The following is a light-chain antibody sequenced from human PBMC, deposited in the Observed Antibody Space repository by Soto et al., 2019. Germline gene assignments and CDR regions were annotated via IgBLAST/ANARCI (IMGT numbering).Light chain of an antibody. CDR1: QGISSY. CDR3: QQLNTYAT. Sequence: DIQLTQSPSFLSASVGDRVTITCRASQGISSYLAWYQQKPGKAPKLLIYAASTLQSGVPSRFSGSGSGTEFTLTISSLRPEDFATYYCQQLNTYATFGGGTEVEIK. V-gene: IGKV1-9*01. CDR2: AAS. J-gene: IGKJ4*01.